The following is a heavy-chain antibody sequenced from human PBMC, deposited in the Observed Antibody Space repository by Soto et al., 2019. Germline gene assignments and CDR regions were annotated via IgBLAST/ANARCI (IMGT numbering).Heavy chain of an antibody. CDR2: IIPIFGTA. D-gene: IGHD5-18*01. V-gene: IGHV1-69*01. J-gene: IGHJ6*02. CDR1: GGTFSSYA. Sequence: QVQLVQSGAEVKKPGSSVKVSCKASGGTFSSYAISWVRQAPGQGLEWMGGIIPIFGTANYAQKFQGRVTITADESTSTDYMELSSLRSEDTAVYYCARDGRGYSYGRFDPTYYYYGMDVWGQGTTVTVSS. CDR3: ARDGRGYSYGRFDPTYYYYGMDV.